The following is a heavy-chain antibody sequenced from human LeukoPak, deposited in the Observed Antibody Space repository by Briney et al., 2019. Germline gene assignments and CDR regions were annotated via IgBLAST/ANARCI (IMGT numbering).Heavy chain of an antibody. Sequence: PGGSLRLSCAASGFTVSSNYMSWVRQAPGKGLEWVSVIYSGGSTYYADSVKGRFTISRDNSKNTLYLQMNSLRAEDTAVYYCARGGYSGSYYYFDYWGQGTLVTVSS. CDR1: GFTVSSNY. V-gene: IGHV3-53*01. D-gene: IGHD1-26*01. CDR2: IYSGGST. CDR3: ARGGYSGSYYYFDY. J-gene: IGHJ4*02.